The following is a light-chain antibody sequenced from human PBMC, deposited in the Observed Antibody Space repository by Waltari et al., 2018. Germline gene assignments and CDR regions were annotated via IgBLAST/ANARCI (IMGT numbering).Light chain of an antibody. CDR2: GAS. J-gene: IGKJ4*01. V-gene: IGKV3-20*01. CDR1: QSVFSSY. CDR3: QVYGSSPLT. Sequence: ILLTQFPGTLSLSPGETSTFSCRANQSVFSSYIGWYQQKPGQAPRLLTYGASNRATDIPDRFSGSGSGTDFTLTISRLEPEDFAVYYCQVYGSSPLTFGGGTKVEI.